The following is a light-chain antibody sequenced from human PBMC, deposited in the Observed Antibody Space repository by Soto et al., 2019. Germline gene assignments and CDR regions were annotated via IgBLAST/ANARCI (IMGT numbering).Light chain of an antibody. CDR2: AAS. Sequence: DIQMTQSPSSLSASVGDRVTITCRASQSISSYLNWYQQKPGKAPKXLIYAASSLQSGVPSRFSGSGSGTDFTITISSLQPEDFATYYCQQSYSTPWTFGQGTKVDI. V-gene: IGKV1-39*01. CDR1: QSISSY. CDR3: QQSYSTPWT. J-gene: IGKJ1*01.